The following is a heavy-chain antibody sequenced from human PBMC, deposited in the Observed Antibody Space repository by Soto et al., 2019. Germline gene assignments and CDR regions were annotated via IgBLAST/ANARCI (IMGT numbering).Heavy chain of an antibody. V-gene: IGHV3-48*02. Sequence: EVQMVESGGGLVQPGGSLRLSCAASGFTFSSYSMNWVSQAPGKGLEWVSYISSSSSTIYYADSVKGRFTISRDNAKKSLYLQMNSLRDEDTAVYYCAREQYYDILTGYYRVGGAFDIWGQGTMVTVSS. D-gene: IGHD3-9*01. J-gene: IGHJ3*02. CDR2: ISSSSSTI. CDR1: GFTFSSYS. CDR3: AREQYYDILTGYYRVGGAFDI.